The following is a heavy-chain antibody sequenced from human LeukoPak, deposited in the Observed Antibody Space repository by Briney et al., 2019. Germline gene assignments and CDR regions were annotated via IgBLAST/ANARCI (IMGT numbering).Heavy chain of an antibody. CDR1: GFTVSSNY. CDR2: IYSDGRT. J-gene: IGHJ4*02. CDR3: ASGFSGYSSSWLDY. D-gene: IGHD6-13*01. V-gene: IGHV3-53*01. Sequence: PGGSLRLSCAASGFTVSSNYMTWVRQAPGKGLEWVSVIYSDGRTYYADSMKGRFTISRDNAKNTLYLQMNSLRDEDTAVYYCASGFSGYSSSWLDYWGQGTLVTVSS.